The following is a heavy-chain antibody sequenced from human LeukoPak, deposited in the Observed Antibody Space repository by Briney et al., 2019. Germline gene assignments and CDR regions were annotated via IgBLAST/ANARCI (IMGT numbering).Heavy chain of an antibody. Sequence: ASVKVCCKASGYTFTDYYINWVRQAPGQGLEWMGWMSPDSGDTGYAHKFQGRVTITRNTSITTAYMELRSLTFEDTAVYYCAKYIGGSGGDYWGQGTLVTVSS. V-gene: IGHV1-8*03. CDR1: GYTFTDYY. J-gene: IGHJ4*02. CDR3: AKYIGGSGGDY. D-gene: IGHD5-12*01. CDR2: MSPDSGDT.